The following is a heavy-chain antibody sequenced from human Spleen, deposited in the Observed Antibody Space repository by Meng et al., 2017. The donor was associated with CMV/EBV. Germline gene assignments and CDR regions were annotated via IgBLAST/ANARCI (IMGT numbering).Heavy chain of an antibody. CDR1: GGTFSSYA. CDR2: IIPIFGTA. D-gene: IGHD5-18*01. CDR3: ASRRGYSYGSYNY. J-gene: IGHJ4*02. V-gene: IGHV1-69*12. Sequence: QVPLVQCGAKVKKPASSVKVSCKASGGTFSSYAISWVRQAPGQGLEWMGGIIPIFGTANYAQKLQGRVTITADASTSTAYMELSSLRSEDTAVYYCASRRGYSYGSYNYWGQGTLVTVSS.